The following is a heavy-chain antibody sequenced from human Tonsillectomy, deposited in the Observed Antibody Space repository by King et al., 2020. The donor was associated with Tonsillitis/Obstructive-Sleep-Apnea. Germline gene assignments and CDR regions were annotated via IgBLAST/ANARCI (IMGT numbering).Heavy chain of an antibody. CDR1: DYTFTSYG. Sequence: VQLVESGAEVKKPGASVKVSCKAADYTFTSYGISWVRQAPGEGLEWMGWISAYNGNTKYAQKVQGRVTMTTDTSTSTAYMELRSLRSDDTAVYYCARGRSEGSYDGFDIWGQGTMVTVSS. V-gene: IGHV1-18*01. CDR3: ARGRSEGSYDGFDI. J-gene: IGHJ3*02. CDR2: ISAYNGNT. D-gene: IGHD3-3*01.